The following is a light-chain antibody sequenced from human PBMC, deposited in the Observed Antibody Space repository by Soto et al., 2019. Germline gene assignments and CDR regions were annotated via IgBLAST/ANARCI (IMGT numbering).Light chain of an antibody. CDR3: CSYGGSYTWV. Sequence: QSALTQPRSVSGSPGQSVTISCTGTSGDVGGYNFVSWYQQHPGKVPTLVVFDVSHRPSGVPDRFSGSKSGNTASLTISGRQAEDEADYYCCSYGGSYTWVFGGGTKLTV. J-gene: IGLJ2*01. CDR1: SGDVGGYNF. CDR2: DVS. V-gene: IGLV2-11*01.